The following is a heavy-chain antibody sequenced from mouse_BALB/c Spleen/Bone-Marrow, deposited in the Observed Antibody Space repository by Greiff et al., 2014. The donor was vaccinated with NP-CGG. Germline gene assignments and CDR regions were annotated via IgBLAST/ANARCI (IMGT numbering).Heavy chain of an antibody. CDR2: IDPANGNT. J-gene: IGHJ3*01. Sequence: EVQLVESGAELVKPGASVKLSCTASGFNIKDTYMHWVKQRPEQGLEWIGRIDPANGNTKYDPKFQGKATITADTSSNTAYLQLSSLTSEDTAVYYGASYYYGSSSFAYWGRGTLVTVSA. D-gene: IGHD1-1*01. V-gene: IGHV14-3*02. CDR3: ASYYYGSSSFAY. CDR1: GFNIKDTY.